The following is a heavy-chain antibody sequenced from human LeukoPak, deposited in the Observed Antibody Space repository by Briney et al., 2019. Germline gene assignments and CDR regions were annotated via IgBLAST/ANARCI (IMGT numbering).Heavy chain of an antibody. V-gene: IGHV3-21*01. CDR2: ISSSSSYI. Sequence: GGSLRLSCAASGFTFSSYGMNWVCQAPGKGLEWVSSISSSSSYIYYADSVKGRFTISRDNAKNSLYLQMNSLRAEDTAVYYCARGKEPVAGSLSHFDYWGQGTLVTVSS. CDR3: ARGKEPVAGSLSHFDY. D-gene: IGHD6-19*01. J-gene: IGHJ4*02. CDR1: GFTFSSYG.